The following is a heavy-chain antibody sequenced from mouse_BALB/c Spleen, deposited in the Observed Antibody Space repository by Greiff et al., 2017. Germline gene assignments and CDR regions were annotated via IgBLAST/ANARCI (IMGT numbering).Heavy chain of an antibody. CDR2: IYPYNGGT. V-gene: IGHV1S29*02. CDR1: GYTFTDYN. D-gene: IGHD1-1*02. J-gene: IGHJ3*01. CDR3: ARGGGKRGVWFAY. Sequence: EVQLQQSGPELVKPGASVKISCKASGYTFTDYNMHWVQQSHGKSLEWIGYIYPYNGGTGYNQKFKSKATLTVDNSSSTAYMELRSLTSEDSAVYYCARGGGKRGVWFAYWGQGTLVTVSA.